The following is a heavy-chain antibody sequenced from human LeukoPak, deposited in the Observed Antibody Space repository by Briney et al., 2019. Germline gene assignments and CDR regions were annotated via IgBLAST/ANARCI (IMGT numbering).Heavy chain of an antibody. CDR2: INPSGGST. V-gene: IGHV1-46*01. CDR1: GYTFTSYY. D-gene: IGHD2-8*01. Sequence: ASVKVSCKASGYTFTSYYMHWVRQAPGQGLEWMGIINPSGGSTSYAQKFQGRVTMTRDTSTSTVYMELSSLRSEDTAVYYCVWSRGCTHGVCYVGSDAFDIWGQGAMVTVSS. CDR3: VWSRGCTHGVCYVGSDAFDI. J-gene: IGHJ3*02.